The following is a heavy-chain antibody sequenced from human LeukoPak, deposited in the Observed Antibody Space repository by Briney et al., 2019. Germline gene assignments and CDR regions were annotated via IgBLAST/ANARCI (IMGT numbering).Heavy chain of an antibody. J-gene: IGHJ4*02. CDR3: ARDLGVVVVAATPYY. CDR2: ISAYNGNT. V-gene: IGHV1-18*01. CDR1: GYTFTSYG. D-gene: IGHD2-15*01. Sequence: ASVKVSCEASGYTFTSYGISWVRQAPGQGLEWMGWISAYNGNTNYAQKLQGRVTMTTDTSTSTAYMELRSLRSDDTAVYYCARDLGVVVVAATPYYWGQGTLVTVSS.